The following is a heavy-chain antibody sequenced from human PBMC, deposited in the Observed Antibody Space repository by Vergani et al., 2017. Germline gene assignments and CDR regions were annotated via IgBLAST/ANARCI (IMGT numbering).Heavy chain of an antibody. D-gene: IGHD2-2*01. J-gene: IGHJ6*02. V-gene: IGHV1-69*02. Sequence: QVQLVQSGAEVKKPGSSVKVSCKASGGTFSSYTISWVRQAPGQGLEWMGRIIPILVIANYAQKFQGRVTITADKSTRTAYMELSSLRSEDTAVYYCARQGYCSGTSGYGYYYYYGMDVWGQGTTVTVSS. CDR1: GGTFSSYT. CDR2: IIPILVIA. CDR3: ARQGYCSGTSGYGYYYYYGMDV.